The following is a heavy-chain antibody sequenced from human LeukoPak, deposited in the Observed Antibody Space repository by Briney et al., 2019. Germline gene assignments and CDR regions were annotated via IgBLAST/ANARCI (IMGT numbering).Heavy chain of an antibody. CDR1: GGSFSDYY. J-gene: IGHJ4*02. Sequence: PSETLSLTCAVYGGSFSDYYWSWIRQPPGKGLEWIGEINHSGSTNYNPSLKSRVTISVDTSKNQFSLKLSSVTAADTAVYYCARGGVGTLLFDYWGQGTLVTVSS. V-gene: IGHV4-34*01. D-gene: IGHD2-21*02. CDR2: INHSGST. CDR3: ARGGVGTLLFDY.